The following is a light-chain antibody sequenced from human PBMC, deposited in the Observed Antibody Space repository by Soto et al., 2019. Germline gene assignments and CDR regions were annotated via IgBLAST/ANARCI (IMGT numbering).Light chain of an antibody. CDR2: DAS. CDR1: QSVSSF. CDR3: QQRSNWPPLT. Sequence: EVVLTQSPATLSLSPGERATLSCRASQSVSSFSAWYQQKPGQAPRLLIYDASNRAPGIPARFSGSGSGTDFTLTISSLEPEDFAVYYCQQRSNWPPLTFGGGTKVEIK. V-gene: IGKV3-11*01. J-gene: IGKJ4*01.